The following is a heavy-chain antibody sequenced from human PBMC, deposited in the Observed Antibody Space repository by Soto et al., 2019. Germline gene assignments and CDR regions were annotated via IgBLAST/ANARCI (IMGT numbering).Heavy chain of an antibody. CDR3: ARGGGAIPSYYYCMDV. D-gene: IGHD3-10*01. J-gene: IGHJ6*02. Sequence: TSETLSLTCTVSGGSISGYYWTWIRQPPGKGLEWIGYIYYSGGPNYNPSLKSRVTISVDTSKNQFSLKLTSVTAADTAVYYCARGGGAIPSYYYCMDVWGQGTTVTVSS. CDR2: IYYSGGP. V-gene: IGHV4-59*01. CDR1: GGSISGYY.